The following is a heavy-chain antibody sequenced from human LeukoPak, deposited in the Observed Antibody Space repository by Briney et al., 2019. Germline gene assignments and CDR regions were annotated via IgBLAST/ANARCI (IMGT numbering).Heavy chain of an antibody. CDR2: ISWNSGSI. V-gene: IGHV3-9*01. CDR1: GFTFDDYA. D-gene: IGHD4-23*01. CDR3: ARSPTVVTDYFDY. Sequence: PGGSLRLSCAASGFTFDDYAMHWVRQAPGKGLEWVSGISWNSGSIGYADSVKGRFTISRDNAKNSLYLQMNSLRAEDTALYYCARSPTVVTDYFDYWGQGTLVTVSS. J-gene: IGHJ4*02.